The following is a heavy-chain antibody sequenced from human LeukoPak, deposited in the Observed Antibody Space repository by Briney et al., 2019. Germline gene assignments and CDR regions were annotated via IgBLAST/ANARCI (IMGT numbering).Heavy chain of an antibody. CDR2: IYYSGST. J-gene: IGHJ6*03. CDR1: GGSISSYY. CDR3: ASSSGNDYYMDV. D-gene: IGHD6-19*01. V-gene: IGHV4-59*01. Sequence: SETLSLTCTVSGGSISSYYWSWIRQPPGKGLEWIGYIYYSGSTNYNPSLKSRVTISVDTSKNQFSLKLSSVTAADTAVYYCASSSGNDYYMDVWGKGTTVTVSS.